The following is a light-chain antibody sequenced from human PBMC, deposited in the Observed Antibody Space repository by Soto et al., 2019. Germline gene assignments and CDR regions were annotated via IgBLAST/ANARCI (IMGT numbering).Light chain of an antibody. V-gene: IGKV3-15*01. CDR2: GAS. Sequence: EVVMTQSPATLSASPGERATLSCRASQTISSNVAWYQQKPGQAPRLLIYGASTRATGIPARFSGSGSGTEFTLTISSLQSEDVAVYYCQQYNDWPPLTFGGGTKVEIK. CDR3: QQYNDWPPLT. CDR1: QTISSN. J-gene: IGKJ4*01.